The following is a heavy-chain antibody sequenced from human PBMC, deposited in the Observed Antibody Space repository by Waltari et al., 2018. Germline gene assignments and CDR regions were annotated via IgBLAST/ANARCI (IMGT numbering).Heavy chain of an antibody. D-gene: IGHD2-15*01. V-gene: IGHV4-34*01. CDR1: GGSFSGYY. CDR2: INQSGST. Sequence: QVQLQQWGAGLLKPSETLSLTCAVYGGSFSGYYWSWIRQPPGKGLEWIGEINQSGSTNYNPSLKSRVTISVDTSKNQFSLKLSSVTAADTAVYYCARGVCSGGSCRYYYYGMDVWGQGTTVIVSS. CDR3: ARGVCSGGSCRYYYYGMDV. J-gene: IGHJ6*02.